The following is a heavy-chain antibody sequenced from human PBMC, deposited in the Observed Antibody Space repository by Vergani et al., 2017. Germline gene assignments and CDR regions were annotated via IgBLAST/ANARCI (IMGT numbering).Heavy chain of an antibody. CDR1: GYTFTSYY. CDR2: INPSGGPT. D-gene: IGHD6-19*01. Sequence: QVQLVQSGAEVKKPGASVKVSCKASGYTFTSYYMHWVRQAPGQGLEWMGIINPSGGPTNYAQKFQDRVTMNRDTSTSTVYLELRSLRSEDTAVYYCAREGIYSSGTQYYVDSWGQGTLVTVSS. J-gene: IGHJ4*02. CDR3: AREGIYSSGTQYYVDS. V-gene: IGHV1-46*01.